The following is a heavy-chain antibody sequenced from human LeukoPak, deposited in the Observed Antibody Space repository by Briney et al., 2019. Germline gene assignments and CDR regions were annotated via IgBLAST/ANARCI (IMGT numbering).Heavy chain of an antibody. J-gene: IGHJ5*02. D-gene: IGHD3-10*01. Sequence: ASVKVSCKASGYTFTSYGISWVRQAPGQGLEWMGWISAYNGNTNYAQKLQGRLTMTTDTSTSTAYMELRSLRSDDTAVCYRARDGGSGPPLDPWGQGTLVTVSS. V-gene: IGHV1-18*04. CDR3: ARDGGSGPPLDP. CDR2: ISAYNGNT. CDR1: GYTFTSYG.